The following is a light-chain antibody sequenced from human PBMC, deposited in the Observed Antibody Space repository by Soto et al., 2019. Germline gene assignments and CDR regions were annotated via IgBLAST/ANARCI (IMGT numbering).Light chain of an antibody. J-gene: IGLJ1*01. V-gene: IGLV1-40*01. CDR1: SSNIGAGYD. CDR3: QSYDSSLVV. CDR2: GNS. Sequence: QSVLTQPPSVSGAPGQRVTISCTGSSSNIGAGYDVHWYQQLPGTAPKLLIYGNSNRPSGVPDRFSGSKSGTSASLAITGLQAADDADYYCQSYDSSLVVFGTGTKVTVL.